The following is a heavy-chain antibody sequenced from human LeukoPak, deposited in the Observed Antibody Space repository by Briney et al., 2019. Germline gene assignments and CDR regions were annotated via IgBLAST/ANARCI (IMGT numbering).Heavy chain of an antibody. J-gene: IGHJ6*02. V-gene: IGHV4-39*01. CDR2: IYYSGST. D-gene: IGHD2-2*01. Sequence: SETLSLTCTVSGGSISSSSYYWGWIRQPPGKGLEWIGSIYYSGSTYYNPSLKSRVTISVDTSKNQFSLKLSSVTAADTAVYYCARTDRYCSSTSCYLSGMDVWGQGTTVTVSS. CDR1: GGSISSSSYY. CDR3: ARTDRYCSSTSCYLSGMDV.